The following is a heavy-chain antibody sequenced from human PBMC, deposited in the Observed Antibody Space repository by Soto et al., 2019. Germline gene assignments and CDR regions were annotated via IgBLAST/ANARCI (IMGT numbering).Heavy chain of an antibody. CDR1: GFLFDTYA. CDR3: ARDSYGLDV. J-gene: IGHJ6*02. Sequence: QVHLVESGGGVVQPGRSLRLSCVASGFLFDTYAMHWVRQAPGKGLEWVAVIWLDGSNIHYGDSVKGRFTISRDNSKNTLCLQMNSLKVEDTAMYYCARDSYGLDVWGQGTTVTVSS. V-gene: IGHV3-33*01. CDR2: IWLDGSNI.